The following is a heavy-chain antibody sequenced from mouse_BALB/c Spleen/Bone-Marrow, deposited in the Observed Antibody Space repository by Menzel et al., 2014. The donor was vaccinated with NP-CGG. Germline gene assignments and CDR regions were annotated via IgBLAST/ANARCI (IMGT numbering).Heavy chain of an antibody. CDR3: ASRVLYAMDY. CDR1: GYTFTSYW. V-gene: IGHV1-69*02. CDR2: IDPSDSYT. Sequence: QVQLQQSGAELVKPGASVKLSCKASGYTFTSYWMHWVKQRPGQGLEWIGEIDPSDSYTNYNQKFKGEATLTVDKSSSTACMQLSSLTSEGSPVYYCASRVLYAMDYWGQGTSVTVSS. J-gene: IGHJ4*01.